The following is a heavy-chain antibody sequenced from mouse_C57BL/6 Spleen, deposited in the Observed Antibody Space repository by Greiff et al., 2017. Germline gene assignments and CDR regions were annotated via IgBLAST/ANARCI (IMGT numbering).Heavy chain of an antibody. V-gene: IGHV1-81*01. J-gene: IGHJ2*01. CDR1: GYTFTSYG. Sequence: VKVVESGAELARPGASVKLSCKASGYTFTSYGISWVKQRTGQGLEWIGEIYPRSGNTYYNEKFKGKATLTADKSSSTAYMELRSLTSEDSAVYFCAYDYFDYWGQGTTLTVSS. CDR3: AYDYFDY. CDR2: IYPRSGNT. D-gene: IGHD2-3*01.